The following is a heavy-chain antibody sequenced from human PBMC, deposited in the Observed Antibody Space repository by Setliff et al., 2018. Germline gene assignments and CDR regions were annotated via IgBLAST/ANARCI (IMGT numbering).Heavy chain of an antibody. Sequence: GGSLRLSCAASGYTSSSYAMTWVRQAPGKGLEWVSIISASGDTTYYADSVKGRFTISRDNSKNTLHLQMNSLSPEDTAVYYCARDKPIRDGYKRPPYYYGMDVWGQGTTVTVSS. D-gene: IGHD5-12*01. CDR3: ARDKPIRDGYKRPPYYYGMDV. J-gene: IGHJ6*02. CDR2: ISASGDTT. V-gene: IGHV3-23*01. CDR1: GYTSSSYA.